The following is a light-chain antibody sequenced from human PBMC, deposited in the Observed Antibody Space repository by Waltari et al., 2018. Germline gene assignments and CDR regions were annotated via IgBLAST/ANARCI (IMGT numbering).Light chain of an antibody. CDR3: CSYAGRYTYV. CDR1: SSDVGNYNY. Sequence: QSALTQPRSVSGSPGQSVTISCTGPSSDVGNYNYVSWYQQHPGKAPKFMIFDVSQRPSGVPDRFSGSKSGSTASLTISGLQAEDEADYYCCSYAGRYTYVFGTGTKVTVL. V-gene: IGLV2-11*01. J-gene: IGLJ1*01. CDR2: DVS.